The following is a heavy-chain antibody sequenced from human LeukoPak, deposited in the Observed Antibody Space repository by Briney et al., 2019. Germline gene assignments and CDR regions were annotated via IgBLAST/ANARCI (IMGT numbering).Heavy chain of an antibody. V-gene: IGHV4-59*01. Sequence: SETLSLTCTVSGGSISSYYRSWIRQPPGKGLEWIGYIYYSGSTNYNPSLKSRVTISVDTSKNQFSLKLSSVTAADTAVYYCARDMGDGLGYWGQGTLVTVSS. CDR1: GGSISSYY. CDR2: IYYSGST. CDR3: ARDMGDGLGY. D-gene: IGHD5-24*01. J-gene: IGHJ4*02.